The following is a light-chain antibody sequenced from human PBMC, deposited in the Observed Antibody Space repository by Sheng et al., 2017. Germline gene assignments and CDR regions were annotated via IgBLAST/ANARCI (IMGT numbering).Light chain of an antibody. Sequence: DIQMTQSPSTLSASVGDRVTINCRASQSISNWLAWYQQKPGKAPKLLIYKASILESGVPSRFSGSGSATEFTLTISSLQPDDLATYYCQHYYNTPFTFGGGTKVEIK. J-gene: IGKJ4*01. CDR1: QSISNW. CDR2: KAS. V-gene: IGKV1-5*03. CDR3: QHYYNTPFT.